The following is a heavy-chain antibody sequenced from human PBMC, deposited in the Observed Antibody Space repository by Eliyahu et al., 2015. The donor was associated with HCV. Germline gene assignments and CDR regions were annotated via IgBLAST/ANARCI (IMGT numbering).Heavy chain of an antibody. CDR3: ARQAGVVGSDFDF. V-gene: IGHV4-39*01. Sequence: QLQLQESGPGLVRLSETLSLTCXVSGDSXSSSSYYWGWIRQXPGKGLEWIGSIDYSGSTYYNPSLKSPVTISVDMSKNQFSLKLTSVTAADAAVYYCARQAGVVGSDFDFWGQGILVPVSS. CDR1: GDSXSSSSYY. CDR2: IDYSGST. J-gene: IGHJ4*02. D-gene: IGHD2-15*01.